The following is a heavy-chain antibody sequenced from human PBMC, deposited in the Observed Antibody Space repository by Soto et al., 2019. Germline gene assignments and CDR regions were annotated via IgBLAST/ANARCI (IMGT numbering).Heavy chain of an antibody. CDR2: IIPMLAAP. J-gene: IGHJ2*01. CDR3: ARVGPPSPSVIWFFDL. D-gene: IGHD2-21*01. CDR1: GGSFRTYA. V-gene: IGHV1-69*01. Sequence: QGQLVQSGAEVKKPGSSVKVSCKASGGSFRTYAINWVRQAPGHGLEWMGGIIPMLAAPTYAQKFQGRLTITAAESTTTVYMELSSLTSEDTAVYYCARVGPPSPSVIWFFDLWGRGTLVTVSS.